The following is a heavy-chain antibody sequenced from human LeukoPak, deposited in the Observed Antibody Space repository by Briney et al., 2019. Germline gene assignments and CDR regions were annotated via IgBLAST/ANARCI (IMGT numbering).Heavy chain of an antibody. CDR3: ARDPLPYYYDSSGYPAEARGPDY. D-gene: IGHD3-22*01. Sequence: AGRSLRLSCAASGFTFSSYGMHWVRQAPGKGLEWVAFIWYDGSNKYYADSVKGRFTISRDNSKDTLYLQMNSRRAEDTAVYYCARDPLPYYYDSSGYPAEARGPDYWGQGTLVTVSS. V-gene: IGHV3-33*01. CDR2: IWYDGSNK. J-gene: IGHJ4*02. CDR1: GFTFSSYG.